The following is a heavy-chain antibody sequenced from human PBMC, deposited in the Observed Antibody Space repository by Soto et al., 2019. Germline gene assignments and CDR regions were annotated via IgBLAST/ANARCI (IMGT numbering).Heavy chain of an antibody. V-gene: IGHV3-23*01. CDR1: GLTFNNYD. D-gene: IGHD3-22*01. CDR3: AYRNYYHSSGYTYPYFDF. Sequence: PGGSLRLSCAASGLTFNNYDMTWARQAPGKGLDWVSTISGSGGSIYYADSVKGRFTISRDNSKNTVYLQMNSLRVEDTAVYYCAYRNYYHSSGYTYPYFDFWGRGSLVTVSS. J-gene: IGHJ4*02. CDR2: ISGSGGSI.